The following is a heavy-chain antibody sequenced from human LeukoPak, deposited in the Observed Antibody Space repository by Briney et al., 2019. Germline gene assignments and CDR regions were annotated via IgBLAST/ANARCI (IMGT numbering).Heavy chain of an antibody. V-gene: IGHV4-4*07. CDR2: IYTSGST. CDR3: ARDHYGDYGAYNWFDP. Sequence: SETLSLTCTVSGGSISSYYWSWIRQPAGKGLEWIGHIYTSGSTNYNPSLKSRVTMSVDTSKNHFSLRLSSVTAADTAVYYCARDHYGDYGAYNWFDPWGQGTLVTVSS. CDR1: GGSISSYY. J-gene: IGHJ5*02. D-gene: IGHD4-17*01.